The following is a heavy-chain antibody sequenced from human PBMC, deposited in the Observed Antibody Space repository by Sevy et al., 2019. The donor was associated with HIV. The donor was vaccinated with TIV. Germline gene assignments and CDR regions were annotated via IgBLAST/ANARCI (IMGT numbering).Heavy chain of an antibody. Sequence: GGSLRLSCVVSGFTFSIYNMNWVRQAPGKGLEWVAIIWSDGAYQYHGDSVKGRFTISRDNSKNTLYLQMNNVRVEDTAVYYCARGGYYYDNAAYYALDSWGQGTLVTVSS. CDR2: IWSDGAYQ. CDR1: GFTFSIYN. D-gene: IGHD3-22*01. CDR3: ARGGYYYDNAAYYALDS. V-gene: IGHV3-33*08. J-gene: IGHJ4*02.